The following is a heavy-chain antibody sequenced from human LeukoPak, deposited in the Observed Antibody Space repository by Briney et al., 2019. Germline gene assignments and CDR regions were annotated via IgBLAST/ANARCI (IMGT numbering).Heavy chain of an antibody. CDR3: AKDSSSGSLDI. J-gene: IGHJ3*02. V-gene: IGHV3-21*04. CDR1: GFTFSSYS. D-gene: IGHD3-22*01. CDR2: ISSSSSYI. Sequence: PGGSLRLSCAASGFTFSSYSMNWVRQAPGKGLEWVSSISSSSSYIYYADSVKGRFTISRDNAKNSLYLQMNSLRTEDTALYYCAKDSSSGSLDIWGQGTMVTVSS.